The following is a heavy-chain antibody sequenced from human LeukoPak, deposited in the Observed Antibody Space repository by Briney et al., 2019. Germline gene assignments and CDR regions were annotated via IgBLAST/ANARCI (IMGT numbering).Heavy chain of an antibody. CDR2: INPNSGGT. CDR1: GYTFTGYY. V-gene: IGHV1-2*02. D-gene: IGHD6-19*01. Sequence: ASVKVSCKASGYTFTGYYMHWVRQAPGQGLEWMGWINPNSGGTKYAQKFQGRVTMTRDTSISTAYMELSSLRSEDTAVYYCARGAGDSSGWTHAFDIWGQGTMVTVSS. J-gene: IGHJ3*02. CDR3: ARGAGDSSGWTHAFDI.